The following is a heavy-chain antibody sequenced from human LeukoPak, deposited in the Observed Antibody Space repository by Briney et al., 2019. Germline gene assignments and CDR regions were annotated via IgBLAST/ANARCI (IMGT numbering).Heavy chain of an antibody. CDR3: ARVISPYYFDY. J-gene: IGHJ4*02. Sequence: PGGTLRLSCAASGFTFSSYWMHWVRQAPGKGLVWVSRINSDGSSTSYADSVKGRFTISRDNAKNTLYLQMNSLRAEDTAVYYCARVISPYYFDYWGQGTLVTVSS. CDR1: GFTFSSYW. V-gene: IGHV3-74*01. CDR2: INSDGSST. D-gene: IGHD3-16*02.